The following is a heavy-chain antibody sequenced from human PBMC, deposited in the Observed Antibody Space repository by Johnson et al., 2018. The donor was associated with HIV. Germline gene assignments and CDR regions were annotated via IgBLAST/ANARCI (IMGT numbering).Heavy chain of an antibody. Sequence: VQLVESGGGLVQPGGSLRLSCAASGFTFSSYAMSWVRQAPGQGLAWVSAISGSGFDTFSADSVKGRLPISRDNANKSLYLQIGSLKAEDTAVYYCARAPYNWNAGLFGAFDMWGRGTKVTGSS. V-gene: IGHV3-23*04. CDR2: ISGSGFDT. CDR3: ARAPYNWNAGLFGAFDM. J-gene: IGHJ3*02. CDR1: GFTFSSYA. D-gene: IGHD1-20*01.